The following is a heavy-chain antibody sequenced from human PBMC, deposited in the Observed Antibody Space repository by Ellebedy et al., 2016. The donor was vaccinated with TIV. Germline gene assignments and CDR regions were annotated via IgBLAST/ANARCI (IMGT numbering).Heavy chain of an antibody. D-gene: IGHD7-27*01. Sequence: GGSLRLSXAASGFTFSGSAMHWVRQASGKGLEWVGRIRSKANSYATAYAASVKGRFTISRDDSKNTAYLQMNSLKTEDTAVYYCTTQLGIRYYWGQGTLVTVSS. V-gene: IGHV3-73*01. CDR3: TTQLGIRYY. CDR1: GFTFSGSA. J-gene: IGHJ4*02. CDR2: IRSKANSYAT.